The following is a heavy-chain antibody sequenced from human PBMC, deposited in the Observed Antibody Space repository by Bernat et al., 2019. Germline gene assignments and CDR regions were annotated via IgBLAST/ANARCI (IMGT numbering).Heavy chain of an antibody. D-gene: IGHD6-6*01. V-gene: IGHV3-74*01. CDR3: ASARGVDFDY. J-gene: IGHJ4*02. CDR1: GFTFSSYW. CDR2: INSNESST. Sequence: EVQLVESGGGLVQPGGSLRLSCAASGFTFSSYWMRWTRQAPGKGLVWVSRINSNESSTSYADSVKGRFTISRDNAKNTLYLQMNSLRAEDTAVYYCASARGVDFDYWGQGTLVTVSS.